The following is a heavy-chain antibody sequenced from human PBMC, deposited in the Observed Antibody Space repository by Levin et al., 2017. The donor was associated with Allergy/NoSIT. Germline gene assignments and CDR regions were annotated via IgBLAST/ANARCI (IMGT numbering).Heavy chain of an antibody. CDR2: INHSGST. D-gene: IGHD6-19*01. CDR1: GGSFSGYY. J-gene: IGHJ4*02. CDR3: ARVLSSGWKRVGFDY. V-gene: IGHV4-34*01. Sequence: SETLSLTCAVYGGSFSGYYWSWIRQPPGKGLEWIGEINHSGSTNYNPSLKSRVTISVDTSKNQFSLKLSSVTAADTAVYYCARVLSSGWKRVGFDYWGQGTLVTVSS.